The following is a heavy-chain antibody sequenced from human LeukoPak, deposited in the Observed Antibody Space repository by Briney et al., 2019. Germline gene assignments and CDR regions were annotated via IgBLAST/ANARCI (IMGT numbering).Heavy chain of an antibody. CDR2: ISYDGSNK. J-gene: IGHJ4*02. CDR1: GFTFSSYA. V-gene: IGHV3-30-3*01. Sequence: PGGSLRLSCAASGFTFSSYALHWVRQAPGKGLEWVAIISYDGSNKYYSDSVKGRFTISRDNSKNTLYLQMNSLRAEDTAVYYCARDGVTMVRGVIIHVFDYWGQGTLVTVSS. CDR3: ARDGVTMVRGVIIHVFDY. D-gene: IGHD3-10*01.